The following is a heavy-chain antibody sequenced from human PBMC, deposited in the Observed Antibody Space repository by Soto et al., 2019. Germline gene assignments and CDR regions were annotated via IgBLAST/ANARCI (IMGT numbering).Heavy chain of an antibody. Sequence: GASVKVSCKASGYTFTSYYMHWVRQAPGQGLEWMGWINPNSGGTNYAQKFQGRVTMTRDTSISTAYMELSRLRSDDTAVYYCATDRIWLGVASFDPWGQGTLVTVSS. CDR1: GYTFTSYY. D-gene: IGHD3-3*01. CDR3: ATDRIWLGVASFDP. V-gene: IGHV1-2*02. J-gene: IGHJ5*02. CDR2: INPNSGGT.